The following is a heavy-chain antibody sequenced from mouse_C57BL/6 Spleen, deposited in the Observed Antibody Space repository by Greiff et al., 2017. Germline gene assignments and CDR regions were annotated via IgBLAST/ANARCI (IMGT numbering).Heavy chain of an antibody. V-gene: IGHV3-6*01. CDR2: ISYDGSN. D-gene: IGHD5-1*01. CDR3: ARGEYGFAY. J-gene: IGHJ3*01. CDR1: GYSITSGYY. Sequence: ESGPGLVKPSQSLSLTCSVTGYSITSGYYWNWIRQFPGNKLEWMGYISYDGSNNYNPSLKNRISITRDTSKNQFFLKLNSVTTEDTATYYCARGEYGFAYWGQGTLVTVSA.